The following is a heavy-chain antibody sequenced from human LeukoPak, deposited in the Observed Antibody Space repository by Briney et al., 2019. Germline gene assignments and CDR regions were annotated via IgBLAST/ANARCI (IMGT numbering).Heavy chain of an antibody. CDR1: GGSLSGYY. CDR3: ARILPRSVKQWQPFEY. D-gene: IGHD6-19*01. Sequence: SETLSLTCAVYGGSLSGYYWSWIRQPPGKGLEWIGEINHSGSTNYNPSLKSRVTISVDTSKNQFSLKLSSVTAADTAVYYCARILPRSVKQWQPFEYWGQRTLVTVSS. CDR2: INHSGST. V-gene: IGHV4-34*01. J-gene: IGHJ4*02.